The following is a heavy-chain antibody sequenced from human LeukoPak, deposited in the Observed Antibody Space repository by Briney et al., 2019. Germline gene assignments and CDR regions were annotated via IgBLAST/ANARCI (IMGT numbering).Heavy chain of an antibody. CDR1: GGSFSGYY. CDR2: INHSGST. D-gene: IGHD6-19*01. CDR3: ARETTYSTGWYYFDY. Sequence: SETLSLTCAVYGGSFSGYYWSWIRQPPGKGLEWIGEINHSGSTNYNPSLKSRVTISVDTSKNQFSLKLSSVTAADTAVYYCARETTYSTGWYYFDYWGQGTLVTVSS. J-gene: IGHJ4*02. V-gene: IGHV4-34*01.